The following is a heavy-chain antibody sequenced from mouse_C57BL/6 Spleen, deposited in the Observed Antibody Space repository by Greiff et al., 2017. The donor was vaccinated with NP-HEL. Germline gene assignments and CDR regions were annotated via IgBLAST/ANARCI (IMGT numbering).Heavy chain of an antibody. J-gene: IGHJ1*03. D-gene: IGHD2-12*01. CDR3: ARHRLLLDV. Sequence: EVKLVESGGGLVQPGGSLKLSCAASGFTFSDYYMYWVRQTPEKRLEWVAYISNGGGSTYYPDTVKGRFTISRENAKNTLYLQMSRLKSEDTAMYYCARHRLLLDVWGTGTTVTVSS. V-gene: IGHV5-12*01. CDR1: GFTFSDYY. CDR2: ISNGGGST.